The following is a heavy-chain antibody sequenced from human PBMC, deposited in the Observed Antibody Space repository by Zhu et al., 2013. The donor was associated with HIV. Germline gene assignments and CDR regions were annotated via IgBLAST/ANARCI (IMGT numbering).Heavy chain of an antibody. Sequence: QSGSEVKNPGASVKVSSKASGYTFTDYYIHWVRQAPGQGLEWMGWINPNNGVTYYAQNFQGRATMTRDTSINTAYMELSRLTSDDTAVYYCAREVLGTTDFWGQGTLVTVSS. CDR3: AREVLGTTDF. CDR2: INPNNGVT. V-gene: IGHV1-2*02. CDR1: GYTFTDYY. D-gene: IGHD4-17*01. J-gene: IGHJ4*02.